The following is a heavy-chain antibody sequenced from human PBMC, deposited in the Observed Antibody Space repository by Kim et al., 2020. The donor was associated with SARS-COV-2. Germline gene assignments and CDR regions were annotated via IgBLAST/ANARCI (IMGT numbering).Heavy chain of an antibody. CDR2: ISYDGSNK. CDR1: GFTFSSYA. V-gene: IGHV3-30*09. CDR3: ARATGGSCYYGMDV. J-gene: IGHJ6*01. Sequence: GGSLRLSCAASGFTFSSYAMNWVRQAPGKGLEWVAVISYDGSNKYYADSVKGRFAISRDNSKNTLYLQMNSLRAEDTAVYYCARATGGSCYYGMDVWGQG. D-gene: IGHD1-26*01.